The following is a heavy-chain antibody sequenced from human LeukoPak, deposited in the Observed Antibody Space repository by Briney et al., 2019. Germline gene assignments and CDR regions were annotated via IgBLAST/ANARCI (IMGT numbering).Heavy chain of an antibody. CDR2: ISNSGDTP. V-gene: IGHV3-23*01. D-gene: IGHD5-24*01. J-gene: IGHJ4*02. CDR1: GFTLSSYA. CDR3: ARFPCDGYSFPWCYFDY. Sequence: GESLRLSCAASGFTLSSYAMSWVRQAPGKGLEWVSAISNSGDTPYYADSVKGRFTISRDNSKNTLYLQMNSLRAEDTAVYSGARFPCDGYSFPWCYFDYWGQGTLVTVSS.